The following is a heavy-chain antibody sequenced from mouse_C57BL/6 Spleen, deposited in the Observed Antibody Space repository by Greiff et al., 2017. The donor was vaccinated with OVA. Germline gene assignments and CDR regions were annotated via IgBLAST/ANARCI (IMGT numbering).Heavy chain of an antibody. CDR3: ARGAEANLFAY. CDR1: GYTFTDYY. V-gene: IGHV1-76*01. J-gene: IGHJ3*01. CDR2: IYPGSGNT. D-gene: IGHD6-1*01. Sequence: QVQLQQSGAELVRPGASVKLSCKASGYTFTDYYINWVKQRPGQGLEWIARIYPGSGNTYYNEKFKGKATLTAEKSSSTAYMQLSSLTSEDSAVYFCARGAEANLFAYWGHGTLVTVSA.